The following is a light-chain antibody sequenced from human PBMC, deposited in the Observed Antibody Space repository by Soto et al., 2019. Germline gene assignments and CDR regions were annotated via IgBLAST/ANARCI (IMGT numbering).Light chain of an antibody. CDR3: SSYSGSNTLVV. J-gene: IGLJ3*02. CDR1: SSDVGGYDY. V-gene: IGLV2-14*01. Sequence: QSALTQPASVSGSPGQSITISCTGTSSDVGGYDYVSWYQQHPGKAPKLMIYDVSYRPSGVSNRFSGSKSDNTASLTISGHQAEDEADYYCSSYSGSNTLVVFGGGTKLTVL. CDR2: DVS.